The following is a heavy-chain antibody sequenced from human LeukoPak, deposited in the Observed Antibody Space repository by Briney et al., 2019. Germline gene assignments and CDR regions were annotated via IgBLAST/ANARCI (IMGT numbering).Heavy chain of an antibody. CDR1: GFTFDDYA. CDR3: AKALSSGWYAGDAFDI. D-gene: IGHD6-19*01. Sequence: PGRSLRLSCAASGFTFDDYAMHWVRQAPGKGLEWVSGISWNSGSIGYADSVKGRFTISRDNAKNSLYLQMNSLRAEDMALCYCAKALSSGWYAGDAFDIWGQGTMVTVSS. V-gene: IGHV3-9*03. CDR2: ISWNSGSI. J-gene: IGHJ3*02.